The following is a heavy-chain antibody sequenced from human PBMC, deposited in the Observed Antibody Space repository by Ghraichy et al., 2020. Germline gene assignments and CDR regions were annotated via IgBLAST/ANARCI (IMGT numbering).Heavy chain of an antibody. V-gene: IGHV5-51*01. J-gene: IGHJ6*04. Sequence: GESLNISCKGSGYSFTSYWIGWVRQMPGKGLEWMGIIYPGDSDTRYSPSFQGQVTISADKSISTAYLQWSSLKASDTAMYYCARQTPYDFWSGYLRTYYYYGMDVGAKGTTFPVSS. CDR2: IYPGDSDT. CDR1: GYSFTSYW. D-gene: IGHD3-3*01. CDR3: ARQTPYDFWSGYLRTYYYYGMDV.